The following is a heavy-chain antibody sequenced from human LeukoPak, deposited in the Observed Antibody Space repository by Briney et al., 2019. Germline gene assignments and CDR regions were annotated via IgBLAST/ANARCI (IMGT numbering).Heavy chain of an antibody. D-gene: IGHD3-10*01. CDR1: GYTFTSYG. J-gene: IGHJ6*03. V-gene: IGHV1-18*01. CDR3: ARDRDYYGSGSYYYYYYYMDA. Sequence: ASVKVSCKASGYTFTSYGISWVRQAPGQGLEWMGWISAYNGNTNYAQKLQGRVTMTTDTSTSTAYMELRSLRSDDTAVYYCARDRDYYGSGSYYYYYYYMDAWGKGTTVTVSS. CDR2: ISAYNGNT.